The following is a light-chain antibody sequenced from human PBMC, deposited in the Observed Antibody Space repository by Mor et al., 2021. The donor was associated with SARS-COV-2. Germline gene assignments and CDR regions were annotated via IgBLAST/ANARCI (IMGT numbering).Light chain of an antibody. Sequence: TLSCRASLSVGTSLAWYQHKPGQAPRLLIYDASKRVTGISARFGGRGSGTDFTLTIRSVEPEDFATYYCQQRTTSYTFG. CDR2: DAS. V-gene: IGKV3-11*01. CDR1: LSVGTS. J-gene: IGKJ2*01. CDR3: QQRTTSYT.